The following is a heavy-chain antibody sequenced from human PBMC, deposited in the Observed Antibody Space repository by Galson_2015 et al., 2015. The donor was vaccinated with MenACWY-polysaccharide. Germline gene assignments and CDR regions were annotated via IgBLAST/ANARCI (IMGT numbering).Heavy chain of an antibody. J-gene: IGHJ5*02. CDR1: GFSFSGYS. CDR3: ARDQLEQRNWFDP. D-gene: IGHD3-10*01. Sequence: SLRLSCAASGFSFSGYSVNWVRQAPGKGLEWVSVISSSSAIIHYASSVKGRFTISRDNAKNALYLQMSSLRDEDTDVYDCARDQLEQRNWFDPWGQGTLVTVSS. CDR2: ISSSSAII. V-gene: IGHV3-21*05.